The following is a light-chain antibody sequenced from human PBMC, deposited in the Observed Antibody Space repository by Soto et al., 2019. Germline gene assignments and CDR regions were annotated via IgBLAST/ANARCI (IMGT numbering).Light chain of an antibody. Sequence: THPLSASWTPGERVTISFSGGISNIGINTVNWYQQLPGTAPKVLIYTENHRPSGVPDRFSGSKSGTSASLAINGLKWGDEVDYYCGAWDEIMNGYVFGTGTKVTAL. V-gene: IGLV1-44*01. CDR2: TEN. CDR3: GAWDEIMNGYV. J-gene: IGLJ1*01. CDR1: ISNIGINT.